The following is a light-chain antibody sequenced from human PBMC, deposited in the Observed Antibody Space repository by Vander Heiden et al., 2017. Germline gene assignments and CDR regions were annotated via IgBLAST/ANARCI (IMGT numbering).Light chain of an antibody. V-gene: IGKV3-15*01. CDR3: QRYNYWPPS. CDR1: QSISRD. CDR2: DTS. J-gene: IGKJ4*01. Sequence: VMTQSPDTLSVSPGETATLSCRASQSISRDLAWYQQKPGQPPKLLIYDTSDRAAGLPARFSGSGSGTEFTLTISSLQSEDFAVYSCQRYNYWPPSFGGGTKVEIK.